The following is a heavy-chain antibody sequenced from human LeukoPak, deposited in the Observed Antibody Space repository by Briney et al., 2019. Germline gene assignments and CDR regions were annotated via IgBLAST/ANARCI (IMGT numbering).Heavy chain of an antibody. CDR1: GYTFTSYA. D-gene: IGHD3-10*01. CDR2: INTNTGNP. CDR3: ARDSILLWFGELPLDI. J-gene: IGHJ3*02. V-gene: IGHV7-4-1*02. Sequence: ASVTVSCKASGYTFTSYAMNWVRQAPGQGLEWMGWINTNTGNPTYAQGFTGRFVFSLDTSVSTAYLQISSLKAEDTAVYYCARDSILLWFGELPLDIWGQGTMVTVSS.